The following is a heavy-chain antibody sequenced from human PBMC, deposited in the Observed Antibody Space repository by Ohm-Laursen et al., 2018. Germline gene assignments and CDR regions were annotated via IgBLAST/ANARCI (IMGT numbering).Heavy chain of an antibody. J-gene: IGHJ4*02. CDR1: GFSFSNYW. CDR3: AKGGPTYYYDSSGLCDY. Sequence: SLRLSCAAPGFSFSNYWMDWVRQAPGKGLVWVSRINSDGRSARYADSVKGRFTISRDNAKNSLYLQMNSLRAEDTALYYCAKGGPTYYYDSSGLCDYWGQGTLVTVSS. V-gene: IGHV3-74*01. CDR2: INSDGRSA. D-gene: IGHD3-22*01.